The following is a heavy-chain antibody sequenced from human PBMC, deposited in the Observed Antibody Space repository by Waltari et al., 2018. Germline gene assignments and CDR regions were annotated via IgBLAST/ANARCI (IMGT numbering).Heavy chain of an antibody. V-gene: IGHV1-2*06. CDR3: ARGGAYDLSDAFDI. CDR1: GYTFTGYY. CDR2: INPNSGGT. Sequence: QVQLVQSGAEVKKPGASVKVSCKASGYTFTGYYMHWVRQAPGQGLEWMGRINPNSGGTNYAQKCQGRVTMTRDTSISTAYMELSRLRSDDTAVYYCARGGAYDLSDAFDIWGQGTMVTVSS. D-gene: IGHD3-3*01. J-gene: IGHJ3*02.